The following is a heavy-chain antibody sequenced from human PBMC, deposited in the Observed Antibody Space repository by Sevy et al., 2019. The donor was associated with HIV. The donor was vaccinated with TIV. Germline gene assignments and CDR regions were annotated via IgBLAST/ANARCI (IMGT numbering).Heavy chain of an antibody. J-gene: IGHJ4*02. CDR1: GFTFSKYS. V-gene: IGHV3-23*01. CDR2: LSFGCGEI. CDR3: AREGCTKPHDY. D-gene: IGHD2-8*01. Sequence: GGSVRLSCAASGFTFSKYSMSWVRQPPGKGLEWVSTLSFGCGEINYADSVKGRFTISRDNSKSSVYLQMNNLRPEDTVVYYCAREGCTKPHDYWGQGTLVTVSS.